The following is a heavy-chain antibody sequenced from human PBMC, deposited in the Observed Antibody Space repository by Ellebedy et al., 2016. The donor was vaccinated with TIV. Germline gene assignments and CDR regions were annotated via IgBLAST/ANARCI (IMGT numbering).Heavy chain of an antibody. V-gene: IGHV3-15*01. Sequence: PGGSLRLSCAASGFTFSNAWMSWVRQAPGKGLEWVGRIKSKSDGGTTDNAAPVKGRFTISRDDSKISLYLQMTSLKTEDTAVYYCTTGGAYCGGDCYLFYYYGMDVWGQGTTVTVSS. CDR1: GFTFSNAW. CDR2: IKSKSDGGTT. J-gene: IGHJ6*02. CDR3: TTGGAYCGGDCYLFYYYGMDV. D-gene: IGHD2-21*02.